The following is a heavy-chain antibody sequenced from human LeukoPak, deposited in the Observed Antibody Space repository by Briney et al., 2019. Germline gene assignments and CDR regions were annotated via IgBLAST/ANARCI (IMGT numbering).Heavy chain of an antibody. J-gene: IGHJ4*02. CDR1: GFTVNRHY. V-gene: IGHV3-48*01. D-gene: IGHD3-16*02. CDR2: ISSSSSTI. CDR3: ARGTRVTFGGIIVTY. Sequence: PGGSLRLSCEVSGFTVNRHYLRWVRQAPGRGLEWVSYISSSSSTIDYADSVKGRFTISRDNAKNSLYLQMNSLRAEDTAVYYCARGTRVTFGGIIVTYWGQGTLVTVSS.